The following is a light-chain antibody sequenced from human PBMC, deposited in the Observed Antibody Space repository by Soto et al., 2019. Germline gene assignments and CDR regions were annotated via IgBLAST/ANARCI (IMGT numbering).Light chain of an antibody. CDR1: QGIGDT. J-gene: IGKJ4*01. V-gene: IGKV3D-15*01. CDR3: HQYDYWPLT. Sequence: EVVMTQSPATLSVSPGEGVTLSCRASQGIGDTLAWYQQKPGQAPRLLISGSSTRATGIPARFNGSGSGTEFTLTIISLESEDFGLYYCHQYDYWPLTFGGGTKVDIK. CDR2: GSS.